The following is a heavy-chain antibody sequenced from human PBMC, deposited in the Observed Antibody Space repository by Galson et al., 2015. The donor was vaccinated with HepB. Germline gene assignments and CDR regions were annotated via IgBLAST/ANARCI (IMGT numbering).Heavy chain of an antibody. J-gene: IGHJ6*02. V-gene: IGHV1-69*06. D-gene: IGHD3-10*01. CDR1: GGTFSSYA. CDR2: IIPIFGTA. CDR3: ARGPITMVRGVIIGLDYYYYGMDV. Sequence: SVTVSCKASGGTFSSYAISWVRQAPGQGLEWMGGIIPIFGTANYAQKFQGRVTITADKSTSTAYMELSSLRSEDTAVYYCARGPITMVRGVIIGLDYYYYGMDVWGQGTLVTVSS.